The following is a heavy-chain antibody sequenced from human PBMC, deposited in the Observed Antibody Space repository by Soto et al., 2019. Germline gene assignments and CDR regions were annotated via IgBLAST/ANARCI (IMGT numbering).Heavy chain of an antibody. CDR2: IYWDDTK. J-gene: IGHJ4*02. V-gene: IGHV2-5*02. Sequence: QITLKGSGPTLVKPTQTLTLTCTFSGFSLSASGVGVGWFRQPPGKALEWLAVIYWDDTKTYSPSLESRLTVTKDTSKNQVVLTMTNMYPVDTATYCCARKNSGTYALDYWGQGVLVTVSS. CDR1: GFSLSASGVG. D-gene: IGHD1-26*01. CDR3: ARKNSGTYALDY.